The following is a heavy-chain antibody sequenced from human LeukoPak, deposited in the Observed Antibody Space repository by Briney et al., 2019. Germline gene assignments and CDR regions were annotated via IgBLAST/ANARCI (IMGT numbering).Heavy chain of an antibody. D-gene: IGHD3-3*01. CDR1: GGSISSGGYY. V-gene: IGHV4-61*02. Sequence: ASQTLSLTCTVSGGSISSGGYYWSWIRQPAGKGLEWIGRIYTSGSTNYNPSLKSRVTMSVDTSKNQFSLKLSSVTAADTAVYYCARDGGGYDFWSGYYGDAFDIWGQGTMVTVSS. CDR2: IYTSGST. CDR3: ARDGGGYDFWSGYYGDAFDI. J-gene: IGHJ3*02.